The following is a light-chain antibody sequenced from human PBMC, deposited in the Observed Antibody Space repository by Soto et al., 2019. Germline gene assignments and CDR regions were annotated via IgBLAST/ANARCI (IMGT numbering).Light chain of an antibody. CDR1: NLGDKF. V-gene: IGLV3-1*01. Sequence: SYELTQPPSVSVSPGQTASITCSGDNLGDKFSCWYQQKPGQSPVVVIYQDDKRPSGIPERFSGSNSGDTATLSISETQALDEADYYCQAWDISTAVFGGGTKLTVL. CDR2: QDD. CDR3: QAWDISTAV. J-gene: IGLJ2*01.